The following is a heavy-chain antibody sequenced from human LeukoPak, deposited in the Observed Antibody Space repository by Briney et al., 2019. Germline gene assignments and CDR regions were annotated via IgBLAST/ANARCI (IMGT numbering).Heavy chain of an antibody. V-gene: IGHV3-53*01. CDR2: IYSGGST. CDR1: GLTVSKNY. J-gene: IGHJ4*02. CDR3: RRWDHDNSRGDF. D-gene: IGHD1-26*01. Sequence: GGSLRLSCAASGLTVSKNYMSWVRQAPGKGLESVSVIYSGGSTYYADSVRGRFTISRDNSKNTLYLQMNSLKTEDTAVYYCRRWDHDNSRGDFWGQGTLVTVSS.